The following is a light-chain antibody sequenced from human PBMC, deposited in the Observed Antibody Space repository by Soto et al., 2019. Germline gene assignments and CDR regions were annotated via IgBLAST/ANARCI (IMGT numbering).Light chain of an antibody. Sequence: NVLAQSPAPPSLFPGERGRPPCRASQSVSSYLAWYQQKPGQAPRLLIYDASNRATGIPARFSGSGSGTDFTLTISSLEPEDFAVYYCQQRSNWPTFGPGTKVH. CDR2: DAS. CDR3: QQRSNWPT. J-gene: IGKJ3*01. CDR1: QSVSSY. V-gene: IGKV3-11*01.